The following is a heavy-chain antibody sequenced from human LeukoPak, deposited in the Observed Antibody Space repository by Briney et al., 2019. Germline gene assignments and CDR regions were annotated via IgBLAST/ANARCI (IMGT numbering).Heavy chain of an antibody. J-gene: IGHJ4*02. V-gene: IGHV1-2*02. CDR3: AREDLDYGEYYFDY. CDR2: INPNSGGT. Sequence: GASVKVSCKASGYTFTGYYMHWVRQAPGQGLEWMGWINPNSGGTNYAQKFQGRVTMTRDTSISTAYMELSRLRSDDTAVYYCAREDLDYGEYYFDYWGQGTLVTVSS. CDR1: GYTFTGYY. D-gene: IGHD4-17*01.